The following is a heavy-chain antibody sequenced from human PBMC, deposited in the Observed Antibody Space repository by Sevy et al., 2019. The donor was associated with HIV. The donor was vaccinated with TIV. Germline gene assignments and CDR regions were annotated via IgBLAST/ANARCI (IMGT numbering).Heavy chain of an antibody. CDR2: ISAYRANA. V-gene: IGHV1-18*01. CDR3: ASGRGGSFAY. Sequence: ASVKVSCKASGYTFPSYGINWVRQAPGQGLEGMGWISAYRANANYAQKFQGRISLTTDRSTTTAYMELTTLEHDDTAVYFCASGRGGSFAYWGQGTQVTVSS. CDR1: GYTFPSYG. D-gene: IGHD5-12*01. J-gene: IGHJ4*02.